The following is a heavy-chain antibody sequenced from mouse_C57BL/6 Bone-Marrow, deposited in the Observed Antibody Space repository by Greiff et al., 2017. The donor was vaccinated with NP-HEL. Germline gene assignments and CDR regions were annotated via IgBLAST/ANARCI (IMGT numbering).Heavy chain of an antibody. J-gene: IGHJ4*01. CDR2: IYPGSGNT. V-gene: IGHV1-76*01. Sequence: QVQLQQSGAELVRPGASVKLSCKASGYTFTDYYINWVKQRPGQGLEWIARIYPGSGNTYYNEKFKGKATLTAEKSSSTAYMQLSSLTSEDSAVYFCARSPTTVVGYYAMDYWGQGTSVTVSS. CDR3: ARSPTTVVGYYAMDY. CDR1: GYTFTDYY. D-gene: IGHD1-1*01.